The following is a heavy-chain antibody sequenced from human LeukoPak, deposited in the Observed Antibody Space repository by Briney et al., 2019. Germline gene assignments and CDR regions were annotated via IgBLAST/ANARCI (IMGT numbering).Heavy chain of an antibody. Sequence: AGGSLRLSCATSGFTFSSYAMHWVRQAPGKGLEWVAVISYDGSNKYYADSVKGRFTISRDNSKNTLYLQMNSLRAEDTAVYYCARVHITMVRGVPYYYYYMDVWAKGPRSPSP. J-gene: IGHJ6*03. D-gene: IGHD3-10*01. CDR1: GFTFSSYA. CDR3: ARVHITMVRGVPYYYYYMDV. CDR2: ISYDGSNK. V-gene: IGHV3-30*04.